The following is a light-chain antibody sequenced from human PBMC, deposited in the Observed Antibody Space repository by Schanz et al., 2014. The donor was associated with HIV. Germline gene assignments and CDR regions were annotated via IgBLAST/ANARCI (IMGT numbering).Light chain of an antibody. V-gene: IGKV3-15*01. CDR3: QQYINWPRT. Sequence: EIVLTQSPGTLSLSPGERATLSCRASQTVISSYLAWYQQKPGQAPRLLIYGASTRATGIPARFSGSGSGTEFTLTISSLQSEDFAVYYCQQYINWPRTFGQGTKVEIK. J-gene: IGKJ1*01. CDR2: GAS. CDR1: QTVISSY.